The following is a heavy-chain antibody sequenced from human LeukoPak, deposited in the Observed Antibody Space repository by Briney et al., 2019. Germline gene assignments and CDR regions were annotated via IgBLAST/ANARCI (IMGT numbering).Heavy chain of an antibody. J-gene: IGHJ4*02. CDR3: ARDVGATPGYFDY. Sequence: SETLSLTCTVSGGSISSYYWSWIRQPPGKGLKWIGYIYNSGSTNYNPSLKSRVTISVDTSKNQFSLKLSSVTAADTAVYYCARDVGATPGYFDYWGQGTLVTVSS. CDR1: GGSISSYY. D-gene: IGHD1-26*01. V-gene: IGHV4-59*01. CDR2: IYNSGST.